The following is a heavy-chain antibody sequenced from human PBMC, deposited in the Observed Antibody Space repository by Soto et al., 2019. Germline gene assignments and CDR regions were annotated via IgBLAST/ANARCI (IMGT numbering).Heavy chain of an antibody. D-gene: IGHD1-26*01. CDR1: GFSFDDYA. V-gene: IGHV3-9*01. CDR2: IGWRSFTL. J-gene: IGHJ4*02. CDR3: AKDRLASSRGSFDV. Sequence: EVKLVESGGGWVQPGRSLRLSCAASGFSFDDYAMHWVRQLPGKGLEWVAGIGWRSFTLGYANSVKGRFTISRDNAQNFLYLQMEDLMAEDSALYFCAKDRLASSRGSFDVWGQGTLVTVSS.